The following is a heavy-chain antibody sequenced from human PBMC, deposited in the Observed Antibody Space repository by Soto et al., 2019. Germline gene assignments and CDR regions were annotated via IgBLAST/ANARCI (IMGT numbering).Heavy chain of an antibody. J-gene: IGHJ5*02. CDR2: ISRTSSYI. D-gene: IGHD6-19*01. CDR3: VSDQKREHFETSGPNWIAT. CDR1: GLTFSTYS. Sequence: EVQLVESGGGLVRPGGSLRLSCVVSGLTFSTYSMNWVRQTPGKGLEWVSSISRTSSYIYYRDSVKGRFTISRDNAKNSLYLQMNGLRVEDTAVYYCVSDQKREHFETSGPNWIATWGQGTLVTVSS. V-gene: IGHV3-21*02.